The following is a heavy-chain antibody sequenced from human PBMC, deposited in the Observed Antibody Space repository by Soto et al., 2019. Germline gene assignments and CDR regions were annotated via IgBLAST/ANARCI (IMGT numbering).Heavy chain of an antibody. CDR3: ARMYNSGFYRPEGDYFFYGIDV. CDR1: GDSISDYY. V-gene: IGHV4-4*07. Sequence: SETLSLTCTVSGDSISDYYWSWIRQPAGKGLEWIGRFYYSGNTKSNPSLKSRVTMSADTSKNQFSLSLRSVTAADSAIYYCARMYNSGFYRPEGDYFFYGIDVWGQGTTVTV. CDR2: FYYSGNT. J-gene: IGHJ6*02. D-gene: IGHD6-19*01.